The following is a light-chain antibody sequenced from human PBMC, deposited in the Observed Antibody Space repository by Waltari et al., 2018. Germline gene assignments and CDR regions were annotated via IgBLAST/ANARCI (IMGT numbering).Light chain of an antibody. J-gene: IGLJ3*02. CDR2: DNN. CDR1: NSNIGRRH. V-gene: IGLV1-51*01. Sequence: QSGLTQPPSVSAAPGQKVTISCPGGNSNIGRRHLSWYQQIPGTAPKLLIYDNNQRPSGIPDRFSGSRSDTSATLAITGLQTGDEADYYCATWDGSLRVFGGGTRLTVL. CDR3: ATWDGSLRV.